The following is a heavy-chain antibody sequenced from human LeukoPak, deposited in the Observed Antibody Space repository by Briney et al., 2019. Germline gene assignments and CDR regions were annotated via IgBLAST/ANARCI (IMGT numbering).Heavy chain of an antibody. J-gene: IGHJ4*02. CDR1: GFTVTTNY. V-gene: IGHV3-53*04. D-gene: IGHD3-3*01. CDR3: ARGDFWSGYYTGLY. CDR2: IYSGGST. Sequence: GGSLRLSCAASGFTVTTNYMSWVRQAPGKGLEWVSVIYSGGSTYYADSVKGRFTISRHNSKNTLYLQMDSLRDEDTAVYYRARGDFWSGYYTGLYWGQGTLVTVSS.